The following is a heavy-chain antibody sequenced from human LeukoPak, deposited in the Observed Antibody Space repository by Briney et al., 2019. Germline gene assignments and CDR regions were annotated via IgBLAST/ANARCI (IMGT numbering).Heavy chain of an antibody. Sequence: SETLSLTCTVSGGSISSYYWSWIRQPAGKGLEWIGRIYTSGSTNYNPSLKGRVTMSVDTSKNQFSLKLSSVTAADTAVYCCARVVYYDSSGYSDYWGQGTLVTVSS. CDR1: GGSISSYY. J-gene: IGHJ4*02. D-gene: IGHD3-22*01. CDR3: ARVVYYDSSGYSDY. CDR2: IYTSGST. V-gene: IGHV4-4*07.